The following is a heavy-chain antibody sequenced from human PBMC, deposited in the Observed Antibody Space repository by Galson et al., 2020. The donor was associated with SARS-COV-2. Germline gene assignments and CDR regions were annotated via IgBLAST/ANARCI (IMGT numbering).Heavy chain of an antibody. CDR1: GGSMSKYY. J-gene: IGHJ5*02. CDR3: ARVGGNDGWNWFDP. V-gene: IGHV4-59*01. CDR2: IYYSGGT. Sequence: SETLSLTRRVSGGSMSKYYWSWIRQSPGKGLEWIGNIYYSGGTKYNPSLKSRVSMSVDTSENQFSLKLNSVTAADTAVYYCARVGGNDGWNWFDPWGQGTLVTVSS. D-gene: IGHD1-1*01.